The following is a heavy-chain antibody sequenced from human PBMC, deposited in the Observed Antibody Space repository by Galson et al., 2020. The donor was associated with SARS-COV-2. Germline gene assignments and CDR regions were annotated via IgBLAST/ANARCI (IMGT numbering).Heavy chain of an antibody. CDR2: FSYSGSP. D-gene: IGHD6-19*01. V-gene: IGHV4-39*01. CDR3: ARQWRSDWFPASFHS. Sequence: ASETLSLTCTISGGSISSGTYYWAWIRQPPGKALEWIGSFSYSGSPYYNPSLKSRVTVSLDTSKNQFSLNLSFVTAADTAVYFCARQWRSDWFPASFHSWGQGSLVTVSS. CDR1: GGSISSGTYY. J-gene: IGHJ4*02.